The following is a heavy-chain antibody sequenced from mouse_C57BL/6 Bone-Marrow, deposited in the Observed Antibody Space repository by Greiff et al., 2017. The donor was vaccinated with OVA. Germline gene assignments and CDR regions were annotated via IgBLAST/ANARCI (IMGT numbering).Heavy chain of an antibody. J-gene: IGHJ4*01. Sequence: EVKVVESEGGLVQPGSSMKLSCTASGFTFSDYYMAWVRQVPEKGLEWVANINYDGSSTYYLDSLKSRFIISRDNAKNILYLQMSSLKSEDTATYYCARRRRDYYAMDYWGQGTSVTVSS. CDR2: INYDGSST. CDR1: GFTFSDYY. CDR3: ARRRRDYYAMDY. V-gene: IGHV5-16*01.